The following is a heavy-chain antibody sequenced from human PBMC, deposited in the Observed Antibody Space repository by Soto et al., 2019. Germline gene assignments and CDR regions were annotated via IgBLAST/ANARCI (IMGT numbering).Heavy chain of an antibody. CDR3: ARGFGLFNY. J-gene: IGHJ4*02. CDR2: IDGSGTTK. Sequence: EVQLLESGGGLVQPVGSLRLSCGVSGFTFNDFEMNWVRQAPGKGLEWLAYIDGSGTTKKYADSVRGRFTISRDNPNNSLFLQMSSLSAAYTAISSRARGFGLFNYWGQGTLVSVST. D-gene: IGHD3-10*01. CDR1: GFTFNDFE. V-gene: IGHV3-48*03.